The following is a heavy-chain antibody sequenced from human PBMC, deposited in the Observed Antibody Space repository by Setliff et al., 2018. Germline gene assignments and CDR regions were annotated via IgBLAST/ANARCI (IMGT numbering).Heavy chain of an antibody. J-gene: IGHJ4*02. CDR1: GYTFSSYA. D-gene: IGHD6-19*01. Sequence: SGGSLRLSCVASGYTFSSYATHWVRQAPGKGLEWVALISWYGTKTSYADSGRGRVTISSDGSKSTRYLDMSSLRSEDTAVYYCPRDLRTLSSLDYWGQGALVTVSS. CDR3: PRDLRTLSSLDY. CDR2: ISWYGTKT. V-gene: IGHV3-30*03.